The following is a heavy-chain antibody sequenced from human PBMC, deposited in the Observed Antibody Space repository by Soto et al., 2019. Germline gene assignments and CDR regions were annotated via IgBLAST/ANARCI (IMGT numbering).Heavy chain of an antibody. Sequence: ASVKVSCKASGYTFTSYDINWVRQATGQGLEWMGWMNPNSGNTGYAQKFQGRVTMTRNTSISTAYMELSSLRSEDTAVYYCATVLRGHDAFGIWGQGTMVTVSS. CDR2: MNPNSGNT. CDR1: GYTFTSYD. J-gene: IGHJ3*02. CDR3: ATVLRGHDAFGI. D-gene: IGHD4-17*01. V-gene: IGHV1-8*01.